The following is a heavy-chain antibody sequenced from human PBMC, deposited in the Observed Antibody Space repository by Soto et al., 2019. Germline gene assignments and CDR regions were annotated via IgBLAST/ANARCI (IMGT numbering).Heavy chain of an antibody. Sequence: GGSLRLSCAASGFTFSSYWMHWVRQAPGKGLVWVSRINGDGSKTVYADSVKGRFTISRDNAKNTLYLQMNSLRAEDTATYYCASASGYGSSWSGGFGDWGQGTLVTVSS. J-gene: IGHJ4*02. CDR3: ASASGYGSSWSGGFGD. D-gene: IGHD6-13*01. V-gene: IGHV3-74*01. CDR2: INGDGSKT. CDR1: GFTFSSYW.